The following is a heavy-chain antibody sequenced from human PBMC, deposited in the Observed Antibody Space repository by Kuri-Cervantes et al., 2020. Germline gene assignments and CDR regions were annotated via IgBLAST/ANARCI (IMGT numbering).Heavy chain of an antibody. D-gene: IGHD6-13*01. CDR1: GFTFNYYS. J-gene: IGHJ3*02. V-gene: IGHV3-48*01. CDR2: ISSSGSTL. Sequence: GESLKISCAASGFTFNYYSMNWVRQAPGKGLEWVSYISSSGSTLYYADSVKGRFTISRDNAKNSLYLQMNSLRAEDTAVYFCASSWYSSSPASFDIWGQGTMVTVSS. CDR3: ASSWYSSSPASFDI.